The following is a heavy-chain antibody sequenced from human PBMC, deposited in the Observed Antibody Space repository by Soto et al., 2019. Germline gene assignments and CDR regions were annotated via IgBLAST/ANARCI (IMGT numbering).Heavy chain of an antibody. CDR2: ISAYNGNT. V-gene: IGHV1-18*01. D-gene: IGHD4-4*01. CDR1: GYTFTSYG. J-gene: IGHJ4*02. CDR3: ARVHDYSNYYFDY. Sequence: GASVKVSCKASGYTFTSYGISWVRQAPGQGLEWMGWISAYNGNTNYAQKLQGRVTMTRDTSTSTVYMELSSLRSEDTAVYYCARVHDYSNYYFDYWGQGTLVTVSS.